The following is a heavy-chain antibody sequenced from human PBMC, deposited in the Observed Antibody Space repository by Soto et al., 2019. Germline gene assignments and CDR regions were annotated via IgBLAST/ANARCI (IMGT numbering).Heavy chain of an antibody. J-gene: IGHJ6*02. CDR3: ARERGMTTVVRYCCGIDV. CDR1: GFTFSSYA. V-gene: IGHV3-30-3*01. D-gene: IGHD4-17*01. Sequence: QVQLVESGGGVVQPGRSLRLSCAASGFTFSSYAMHWVRQAPGKGLEWVAVISYDGSNKYYADSVKGRFTISRDNSKNTMYMQMNSLRAEDKAVYYCARERGMTTVVRYCCGIDVWGQGTTVTVSS. CDR2: ISYDGSNK.